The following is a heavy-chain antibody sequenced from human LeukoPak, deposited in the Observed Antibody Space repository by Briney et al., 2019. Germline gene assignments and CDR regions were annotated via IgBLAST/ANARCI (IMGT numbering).Heavy chain of an antibody. D-gene: IGHD4-23*01. V-gene: IGHV3-11*01. CDR1: GFTFSDYY. Sequence: GGSLRLSCVASGFTFSDYYLTWIRQAPGKGLEWVSSISSNLASIYYADSVKGRFTISRDNAKNSLYLQMNSLRAEDTVVYYCARDHSHYGGNSEVYGYWGQGTLVTVSS. J-gene: IGHJ4*02. CDR2: ISSNLASI. CDR3: ARDHSHYGGNSEVYGY.